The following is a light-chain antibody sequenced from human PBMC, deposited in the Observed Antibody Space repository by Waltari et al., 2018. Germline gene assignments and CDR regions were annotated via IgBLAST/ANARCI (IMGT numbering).Light chain of an antibody. J-gene: IGKJ1*01. CDR3: QQRNDWPPT. V-gene: IGKV3-11*01. CDR2: DAS. Sequence: EIVLTQSPATLSLSPGERATFSCRTSRSVSVYLAWYQHKPGQAPRLLLSDASNRATGIPARFSGSGSETDFTLSINNLEPDDSATYYCQQRNDWPPTFGRGTKLE. CDR1: RSVSVY.